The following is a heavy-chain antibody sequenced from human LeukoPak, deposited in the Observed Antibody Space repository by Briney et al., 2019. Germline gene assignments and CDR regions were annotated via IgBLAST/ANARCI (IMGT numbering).Heavy chain of an antibody. D-gene: IGHD3-22*01. Sequence: PSETLSLTCTVSGGSISSYHWSWIRQPPGKGLEWIGYIYYSGSTNYNPSLKSRVTISVDTSKNQFSLKLSSVTAADTAVYYCARGALHMYYYDSSGYYPHWGQGTLVTVSS. CDR3: ARGALHMYYYDSSGYYPH. V-gene: IGHV4-59*12. CDR2: IYYSGST. CDR1: GGSISSYH. J-gene: IGHJ4*02.